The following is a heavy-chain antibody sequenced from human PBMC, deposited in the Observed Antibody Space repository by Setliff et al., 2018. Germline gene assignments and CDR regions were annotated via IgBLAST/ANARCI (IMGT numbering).Heavy chain of an antibody. V-gene: IGHV4-59*01. D-gene: IGHD3-22*01. CDR2: AYYSGTT. CDR1: GGSISTYY. CDR3: ARDSALHSYHYDSSGYLDY. J-gene: IGHJ4*02. Sequence: KASETLSLTCTVSGGSISTYYWSWIRQTPVKGLEWIGYAYYSGTTNYNPLFKSRVTISVDRPKNQFSLKLSSVTAADTGVYYCARDSALHSYHYDSSGYLDYWGQGALVTVSS.